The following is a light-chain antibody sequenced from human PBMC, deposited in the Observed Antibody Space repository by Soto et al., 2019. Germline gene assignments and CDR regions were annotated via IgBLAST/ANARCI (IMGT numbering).Light chain of an antibody. J-gene: IGKJ2*01. Sequence: EIVLTQSPGTLSLSPGERATLSCRASQSVSSSYLAWYQQKPGQAPRLLIYGASSRATGIPDRFSGSGSGTDFTLTISRLEPEDFAVYSCQQYGSSPRTFGQGIKLEIK. CDR3: QQYGSSPRT. CDR1: QSVSSSY. CDR2: GAS. V-gene: IGKV3-20*01.